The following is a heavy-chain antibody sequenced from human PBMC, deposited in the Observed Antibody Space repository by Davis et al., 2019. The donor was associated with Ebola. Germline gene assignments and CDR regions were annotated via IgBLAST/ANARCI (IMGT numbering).Heavy chain of an antibody. CDR1: GFTFSSYG. D-gene: IGHD1-14*01. Sequence: GESLKISCAASGFTFSSYGMSWVRQAPGKGLEWVSAISGTRGSTHYADSVKGRFNISRDNSKNTLYLQMNSLRAEDTAVYYCAKGRTGDPIYWGQGTLVTVSS. CDR2: ISGTRGST. J-gene: IGHJ4*02. CDR3: AKGRTGDPIY. V-gene: IGHV3-23*01.